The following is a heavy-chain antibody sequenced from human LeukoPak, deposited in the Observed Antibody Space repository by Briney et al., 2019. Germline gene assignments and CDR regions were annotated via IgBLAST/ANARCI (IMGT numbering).Heavy chain of an antibody. D-gene: IGHD3-22*01. V-gene: IGHV3-23*01. CDR3: AKAPRRITMIVVVITNDAFDI. CDR1: GFTFSSYA. Sequence: GGSLRLSCAASGFTFSSYALSWVRQAPGKGLEWVSAISGSGGSTYYADSVKGRFTISRDNSKNTLYLQMNSLRAEDTAVYYCAKAPRRITMIVVVITNDAFDIWGQGTMVTVSS. J-gene: IGHJ3*02. CDR2: ISGSGGST.